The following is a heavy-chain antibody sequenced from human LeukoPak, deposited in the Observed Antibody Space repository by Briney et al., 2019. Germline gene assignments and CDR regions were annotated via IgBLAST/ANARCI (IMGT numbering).Heavy chain of an antibody. D-gene: IGHD3-3*01. CDR2: IRYDGSNK. CDR3: AKYTSRFLESSGGYFDY. Sequence: QPGGSLRLSCAASGFTFSSCGMHWVRQAPGKGLEWVAFIRYDGSNKYYADSVKGRFTISRDNSKNTLYLQMNSLRAEDTAVYYCAKYTSRFLESSGGYFDYWGQGTLVTVS. CDR1: GFTFSSCG. J-gene: IGHJ4*02. V-gene: IGHV3-30*02.